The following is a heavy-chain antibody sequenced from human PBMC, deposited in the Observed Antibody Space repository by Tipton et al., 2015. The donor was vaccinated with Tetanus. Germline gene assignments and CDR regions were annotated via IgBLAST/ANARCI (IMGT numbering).Heavy chain of an antibody. J-gene: IGHJ4*02. D-gene: IGHD2-21*01. Sequence: TLSLTCTVSGGSVNSGGYDWTWIRLHPRKGLEYIGYVYNSGTTYYKPSLERRVTISIDISTNQFSLSLTSVTAADTALYYCAREVYNGGFYSGVDSWGQGTLVTVSS. V-gene: IGHV4-31*03. CDR1: GGSVNSGGYD. CDR2: VYNSGTT. CDR3: AREVYNGGFYSGVDS.